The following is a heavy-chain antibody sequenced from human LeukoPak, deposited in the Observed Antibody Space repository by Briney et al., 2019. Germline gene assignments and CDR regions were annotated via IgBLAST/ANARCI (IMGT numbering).Heavy chain of an antibody. J-gene: IGHJ4*02. CDR2: IYYSGST. CDR1: GGSITNYY. V-gene: IGHV4-59*12. CDR3: ARETLVRGENY. D-gene: IGHD3-10*01. Sequence: SETLSLTCTVSGGSITNYYWSWIRQPPGKGLECIGYIYYSGSTYYNPSLKSRVTIPVDTSKNQFSLKLSSVTAADTAVYYCARETLVRGENYWGQGTLVTVSS.